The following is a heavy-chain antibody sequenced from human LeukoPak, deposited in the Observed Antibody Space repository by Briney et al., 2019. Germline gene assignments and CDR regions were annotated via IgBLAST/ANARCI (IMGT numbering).Heavy chain of an antibody. CDR3: AKEHLTYYYDSSGYPSPHYYFDY. V-gene: IGHV3-11*01. D-gene: IGHD3-22*01. J-gene: IGHJ4*02. CDR2: ISSSGSTI. CDR1: GFTFSDYY. Sequence: GGSLRLSCAASGFTFSDYYMSWIRQAPGKGLEWVSYISSSGSTIYYADSVKGRFTISRDNAKNSLYLQMNSLRAEDTAVYYCAKEHLTYYYDSSGYPSPHYYFDYWGQGTLVTVSS.